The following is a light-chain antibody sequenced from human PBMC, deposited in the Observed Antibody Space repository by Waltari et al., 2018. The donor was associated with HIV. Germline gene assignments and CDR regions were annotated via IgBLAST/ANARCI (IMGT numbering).Light chain of an antibody. Sequence: AIRLTQSPPSLSASTGDRVTITCRASQGIGDFLAWYQQKPGNAPKVLIHSASTLQSGVPSRFSASGSGTDFSLNITCLQAEDFATYYCQQYYSYPTFGQGTILEI. V-gene: IGKV1-8*01. CDR1: QGIGDF. J-gene: IGKJ2*01. CDR2: SAS. CDR3: QQYYSYPT.